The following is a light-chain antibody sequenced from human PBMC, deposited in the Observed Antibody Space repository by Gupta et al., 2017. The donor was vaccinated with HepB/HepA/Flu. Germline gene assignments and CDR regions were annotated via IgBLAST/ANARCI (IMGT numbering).Light chain of an antibody. J-gene: IGKJ1*01. CDR3: QHESHYSRT. Sequence: DIQMTQSPSTLSASVGDRVTITCRASQSISRWLAWYHQRPGKAPRLLISKASTLEGGVPSRFRGSGSETEFTLTISSRQPDDFGNYYCQHESHYSRTFGQGTXVEI. CDR1: QSISRW. V-gene: IGKV1-5*03. CDR2: KAS.